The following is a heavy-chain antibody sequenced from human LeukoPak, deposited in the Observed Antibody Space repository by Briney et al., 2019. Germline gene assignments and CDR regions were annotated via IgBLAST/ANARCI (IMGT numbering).Heavy chain of an antibody. Sequence: SETLSLTCTVSSGSISSSSYYWGWIRQPPGKGLEWIGNIHYGGRTNYNPSLKSRVTISVDTSKNQFSLRLRSVTAADTAVYYCARGRTHRYYYDSSGYYGGAFDIWGQGTMVTVSS. CDR2: IHYGGRT. J-gene: IGHJ3*02. V-gene: IGHV4-39*07. CDR1: SGSISSSSYY. CDR3: ARGRTHRYYYDSSGYYGGAFDI. D-gene: IGHD3-22*01.